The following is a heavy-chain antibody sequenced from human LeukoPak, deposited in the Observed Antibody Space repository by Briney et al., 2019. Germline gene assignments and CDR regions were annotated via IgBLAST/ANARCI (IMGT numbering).Heavy chain of an antibody. V-gene: IGHV3-48*04. CDR3: ARVDTMGFDY. D-gene: IGHD3-10*01. J-gene: IGHJ4*02. CDR2: ISSTSSTI. Sequence: GGSLRLSCAASGFTFRSYSMHWVRQAPGKGLEWVSYISSTSSTIYYADPVKGRFTISRDNANNSLYLQMNSLRAEDTAVYYCARVDTMGFDYWGQGTLVTVSS. CDR1: GFTFRSYS.